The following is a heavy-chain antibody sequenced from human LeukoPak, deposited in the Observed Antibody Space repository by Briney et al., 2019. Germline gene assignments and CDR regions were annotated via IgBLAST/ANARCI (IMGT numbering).Heavy chain of an antibody. D-gene: IGHD3-3*01. CDR1: GGSFSGYF. CDR2: INHSGST. J-gene: IGHJ4*02. Sequence: SETLSLTCAVYGGSFSGYFWNWIRQPPGKGLEWIGEINHSGSTNYNPSLKSRVTISVDTSKNQFSLKLSSVTAADTAVYYCARDGELTYYDFWSGYPGYYFDYWGQGTLVTVSS. CDR3: ARDGELTYYDFWSGYPGYYFDY. V-gene: IGHV4-34*01.